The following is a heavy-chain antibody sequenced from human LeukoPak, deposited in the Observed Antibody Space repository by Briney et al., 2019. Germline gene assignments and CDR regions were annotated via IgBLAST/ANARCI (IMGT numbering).Heavy chain of an antibody. CDR3: ARDSRRFDVLDI. V-gene: IGHV3-53*01. CDR2: IYSDGRT. Sequence: GGSLRLSCAASGFTVSTNYMSWVRQAPGKGLEWVSVIYSDGRTYYADSVKGRFTISRDNSKNTLYLQMNSLRAEDTAVYYCARDSRRFDVLDIWGQGTMVTVSS. J-gene: IGHJ3*02. D-gene: IGHD5-24*01. CDR1: GFTVSTNY.